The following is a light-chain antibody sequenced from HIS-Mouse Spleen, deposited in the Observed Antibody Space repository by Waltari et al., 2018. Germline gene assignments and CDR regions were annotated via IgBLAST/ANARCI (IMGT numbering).Light chain of an antibody. CDR3: SSYAGSNNLGV. J-gene: IGLJ2*01. Sequence: QSALSQPHSASRSPRQSGTRSRAGASSDVGGDNYGTWYQQHPGKAPKLMIYEVSKRPSGVPDRFSGSKSGNTASLTVSGLQAEDEADYYCSSYAGSNNLGVFGGGTKLTVL. CDR2: EVS. V-gene: IGLV2-8*01. CDR1: SSDVGGDNY.